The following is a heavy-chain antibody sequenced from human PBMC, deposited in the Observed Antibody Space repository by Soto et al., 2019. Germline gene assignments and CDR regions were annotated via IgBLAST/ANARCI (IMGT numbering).Heavy chain of an antibody. Sequence: QLQLQESGPGLVKPSETLSLTCTVSGGSISSSSYYWGWIRQPLGKGLEGIGSIYYSGSTYYNPSLKSRVTISVDTSKNQFSLKLSSVTAADTAVYYCARHNWYFGWLSPTYFDYWGQGTLVTVSS. CDR1: GGSISSSSYY. D-gene: IGHD3-9*01. CDR2: IYYSGST. V-gene: IGHV4-39*01. J-gene: IGHJ4*02. CDR3: ARHNWYFGWLSPTYFDY.